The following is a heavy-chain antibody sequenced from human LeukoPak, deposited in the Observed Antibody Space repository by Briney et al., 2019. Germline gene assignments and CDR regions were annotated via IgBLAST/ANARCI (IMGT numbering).Heavy chain of an antibody. V-gene: IGHV4-59*01. J-gene: IGHJ3*02. CDR1: GFTFSSYR. CDR3: ARDGPLPDYGGSQGDAFDI. Sequence: SGGSLRLSCAASGFTFSSYRMSWVRQAPGKGLEWIGYIYYSGSANYNPSLKSRVTISVDTSKNQFSLKLSSVTAADTAVYYCARDGPLPDYGGSQGDAFDIWGQGTMVTVSS. CDR2: IYYSGSA. D-gene: IGHD4-23*01.